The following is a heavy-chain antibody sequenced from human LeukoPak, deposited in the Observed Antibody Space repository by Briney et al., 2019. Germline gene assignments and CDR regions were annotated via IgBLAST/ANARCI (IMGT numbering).Heavy chain of an antibody. CDR2: MYSAGFT. Sequence: GGSLRLSCAASGFIFSSYAMSWVRQAPGKGLEWVSVMYSAGFTYYADSVKGRFTISRDNSKNTLNLQMNSLRAEDTAVYYCANSRRSGYWYFDLWGRGTLVTVSS. CDR1: GFIFSSYA. V-gene: IGHV3-23*01. D-gene: IGHD3-22*01. J-gene: IGHJ2*01. CDR3: ANSRRSGYWYFDL.